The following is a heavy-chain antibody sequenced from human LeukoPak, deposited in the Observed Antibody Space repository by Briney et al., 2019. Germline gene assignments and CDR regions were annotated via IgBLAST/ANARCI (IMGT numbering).Heavy chain of an antibody. J-gene: IGHJ6*03. Sequence: GGSLRLSCEASGFPFMTHAMNWIRQSPGKGLEGVAFLTRGSSNIQYAESVKGRFTISRDNGKDSLFLQMNSLRAEDTAVYYCARVVPVHEYYNSYMDVWGKGTTVTVSS. CDR1: GFPFMTHA. CDR3: ARVVPVHEYYNSYMDV. V-gene: IGHV3-48*01. D-gene: IGHD1-1*01. CDR2: LTRGSSNI.